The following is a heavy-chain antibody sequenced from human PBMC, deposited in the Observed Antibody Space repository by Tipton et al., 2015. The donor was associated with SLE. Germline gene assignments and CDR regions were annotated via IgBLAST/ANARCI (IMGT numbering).Heavy chain of an antibody. CDR3: ARERRLPTGIAVTGNLNVSDAFDI. CDR2: IYHNGNT. V-gene: IGHV4-39*07. Sequence: PGLVKPSETLSLTCSVSGGSISSSSYYWGWIRQPPGKGLEWVGNIYHNGNTYYNPSLKSRVTISEDRSKNQFSLKLTSVTAADTALYYCARERRLPTGIAVTGNLNVSDAFDIWGQGTMVTVSS. J-gene: IGHJ3*02. CDR1: GGSISSSSYY. D-gene: IGHD6-19*01.